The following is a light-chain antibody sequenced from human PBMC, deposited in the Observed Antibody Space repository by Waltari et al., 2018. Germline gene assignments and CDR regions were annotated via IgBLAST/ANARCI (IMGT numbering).Light chain of an antibody. V-gene: IGLV3-19*01. CDR1: SPRTFY. CDR2: GDN. J-gene: IGLJ2*01. Sequence: SSEVTQDPAVSVALGQTVRLPCQGDSPRTFYEAWFQQRPGQPPLLVMCGDNHRPSGIPDRFPGSSSGDTASLTITGAQAEDEADYYCNCRDSSGNRQVFGGGTKLTVL. CDR3: NCRDSSGNRQV.